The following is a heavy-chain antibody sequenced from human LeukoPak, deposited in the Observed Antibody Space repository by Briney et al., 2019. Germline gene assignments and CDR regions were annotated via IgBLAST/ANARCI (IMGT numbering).Heavy chain of an antibody. Sequence: GSSVKVSCKASGYTFTSYGISWVRQAPGQGLEWMGWISAYNGNTNYAQKLQGRVTMTTDTSTSTAYMELRSLRSDDTAVYYCARRVYDYVWGGCDYWGQGTLVTVSS. J-gene: IGHJ4*02. V-gene: IGHV1-18*01. CDR3: ARRVYDYVWGGCDY. CDR2: ISAYNGNT. D-gene: IGHD3-16*01. CDR1: GYTFTSYG.